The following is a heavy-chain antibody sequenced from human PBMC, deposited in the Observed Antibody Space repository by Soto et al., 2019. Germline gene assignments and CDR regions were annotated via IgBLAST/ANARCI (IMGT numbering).Heavy chain of an antibody. J-gene: IGHJ5*02. CDR1: GGSISSYY. Sequence: SETLSLTCTVSGGSISSYYWSWIRQPPGKGLEWIGYIYYSGSTNYNPSLKSRVTISVDTSKNQFSLKLSSVTAADTAVYYCARVREDFWSGYYPPWFDPWGQGPLVTVSS. V-gene: IGHV4-59*01. CDR2: IYYSGST. CDR3: ARVREDFWSGYYPPWFDP. D-gene: IGHD3-3*01.